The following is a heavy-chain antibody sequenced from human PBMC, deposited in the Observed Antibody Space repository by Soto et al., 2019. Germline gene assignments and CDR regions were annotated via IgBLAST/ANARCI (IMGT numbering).Heavy chain of an antibody. CDR3: ARGTGGYSFVTPRERDY. CDR2: IYYSGST. J-gene: IGHJ4*02. Sequence: QVQLQESGPGLVKPSQTLSLTCTVSGGSISSGGYYWNWIRQLPGKGLEWIGYIYYSGSTYYSPSLQSRVTISVDTSKNHFSLNVSSVTAADTAVYFCARGTGGYSFVTPRERDYWGQGTLATVSS. V-gene: IGHV4-31*03. D-gene: IGHD5-18*01. CDR1: GGSISSGGYY.